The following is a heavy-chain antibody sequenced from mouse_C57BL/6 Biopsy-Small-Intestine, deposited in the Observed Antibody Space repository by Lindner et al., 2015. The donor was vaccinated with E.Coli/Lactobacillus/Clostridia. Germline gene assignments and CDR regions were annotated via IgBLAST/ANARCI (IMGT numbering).Heavy chain of an antibody. CDR3: ARLVGYGNYEAMDY. CDR2: ISDGGSYT. J-gene: IGHJ4*01. V-gene: IGHV5-4*01. Sequence: VQLQESGGGLVKPGGSLKLSCAASGSTFSSYAMSWVRQTPEKRLERVATISDGGSYTYYPDNVKGRFIISRDNAKNNLYLQMSHLKSEDTAMYYCARLVGYGNYEAMDYWGQGTSVTVSS. CDR1: GSTFSSYA. D-gene: IGHD2-10*02.